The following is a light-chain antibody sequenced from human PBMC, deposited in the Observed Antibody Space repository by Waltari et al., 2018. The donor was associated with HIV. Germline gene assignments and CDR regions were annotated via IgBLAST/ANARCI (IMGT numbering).Light chain of an antibody. CDR3: QSCDTSLSGSEV. CDR2: GNN. CDR1: SSNIGAGYD. Sequence: QSVLTQPPSVSGAPGPRVTISCTGSSSNIGAGYDVHWYQQLPGTAPKLLIYGNNNRPSGVPDRFSGSKSGTSASLAITGLQAEDEADYYCQSCDTSLSGSEVFGGGTKLTVL. V-gene: IGLV1-40*01. J-gene: IGLJ2*01.